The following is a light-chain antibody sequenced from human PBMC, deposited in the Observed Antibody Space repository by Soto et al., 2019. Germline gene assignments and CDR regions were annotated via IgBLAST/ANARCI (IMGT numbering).Light chain of an antibody. CDR1: SSDVGGYNY. J-gene: IGLJ1*01. CDR3: SSYTSSSTYV. CDR2: DVS. V-gene: IGLV2-14*01. Sequence: QSVLTQPASVSWSPGQSSTISCTGTSSDVGGYNYVSWYQQHPGQAPRLMIYDVSNRPSGISNRFSGSKSGNTASLTISGLQAEDEADYYCSSYTSSSTYVFGTETKVTVL.